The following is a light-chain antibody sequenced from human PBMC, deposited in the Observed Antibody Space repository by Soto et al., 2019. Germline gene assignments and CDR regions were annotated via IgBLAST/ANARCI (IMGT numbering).Light chain of an antibody. CDR2: AAS. CDR3: QQGYSTPWT. J-gene: IGKJ1*01. CDR1: QSISSY. V-gene: IGKV1-39*01. Sequence: DIQMTQSPSSLSASVGDRVTITCRASQSISSYLHGYQQRPGKAPKLLIYAASNLQRGVPSRFSDSGSGTDFTLTLNSLQPEDFATYSCQQGYSTPWTFGQGTIVEIK.